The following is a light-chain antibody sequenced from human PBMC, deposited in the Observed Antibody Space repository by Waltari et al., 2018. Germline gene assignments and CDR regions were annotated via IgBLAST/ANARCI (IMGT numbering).Light chain of an antibody. CDR1: RSDVGSYPS. V-gene: IGLV2-8*01. CDR2: EVS. Sequence: QSALTQPPSASGSPGQSVTISCPRTRSDVGSYPSVSWFQQHPGKAPKPIIYEVSKRPSGVPDRFSGSKSGNTASLTVSGLQAEDEADYYCSSKGGSNNLVFGGGTKLTVL. CDR3: SSKGGSNNLV. J-gene: IGLJ3*02.